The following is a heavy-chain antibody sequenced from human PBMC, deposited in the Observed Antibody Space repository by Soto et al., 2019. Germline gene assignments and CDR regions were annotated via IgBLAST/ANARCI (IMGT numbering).Heavy chain of an antibody. CDR3: ARVYSTAEFDP. D-gene: IGHD6-13*01. Sequence: GGSLRLSCAASGFTFSDYYMSWIRQAPGKGLEWVSYISSSGSTIYYADSVKGRFTISGDNAKNSLYLQMNSLRAEDTAVYYCARVYSTAEFDPWGQGTLVTVSS. CDR1: GFTFSDYY. V-gene: IGHV3-11*01. J-gene: IGHJ5*02. CDR2: ISSSGSTI.